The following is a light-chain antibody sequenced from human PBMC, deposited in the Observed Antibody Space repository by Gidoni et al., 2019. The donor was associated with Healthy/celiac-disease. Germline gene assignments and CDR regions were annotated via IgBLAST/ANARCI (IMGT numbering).Light chain of an antibody. Sequence: DIQTTQSPSTLSASVGDRVTITCRASQSISSWLAWYQQKPGKAPKLLIYKASSLESGVPSRFSGSGSGTEFTLTISSLQPDDFATYYCQQYNSYSPDWGTFXQXTKVEIK. V-gene: IGKV1-5*03. J-gene: IGKJ1*01. CDR2: KAS. CDR1: QSISSW. CDR3: QQYNSYSPDWGT.